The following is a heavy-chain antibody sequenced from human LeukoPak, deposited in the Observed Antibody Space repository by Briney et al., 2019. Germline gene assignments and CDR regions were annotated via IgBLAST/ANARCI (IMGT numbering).Heavy chain of an antibody. J-gene: IGHJ3*02. D-gene: IGHD3-22*01. Sequence: SEPLSLTCTVCGGSISSYYWSWIRRPPGKGLEWIGYIYYSGSTNYHPSLKGRVTISVATSKNQFSLKLSSVTAADTAVYYCAREGWLSRGRHDAFDIWGQGTMVTVSS. CDR2: IYYSGST. V-gene: IGHV4-59*01. CDR1: GGSISSYY. CDR3: AREGWLSRGRHDAFDI.